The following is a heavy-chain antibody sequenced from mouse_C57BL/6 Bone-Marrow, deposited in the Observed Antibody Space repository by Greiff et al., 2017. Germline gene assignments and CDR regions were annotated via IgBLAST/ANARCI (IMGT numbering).Heavy chain of an antibody. V-gene: IGHV5-9-1*02. CDR3: TRVRLLLDY. CDR2: ISSGGDYI. CDR1: GFTFSSYA. Sequence: EVQLQASGEGLVKPGGSLTLSCAASGFTFSSYAMSWVRQTPEKRLEWVAYISSGGDYIYYADTVKGRFTLSRDNARNTLYLQMSSLKSEDTAMYYCTRVRLLLDYWGQGTTVTVSS. J-gene: IGHJ4*01. D-gene: IGHD1-1*02.